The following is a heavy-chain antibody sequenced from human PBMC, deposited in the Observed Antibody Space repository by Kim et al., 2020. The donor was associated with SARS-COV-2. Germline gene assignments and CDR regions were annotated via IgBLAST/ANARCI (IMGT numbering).Heavy chain of an antibody. D-gene: IGHD1-26*01. Sequence: AAAVEGRFTITRDNSRNAVYLERNSLRAEDTAVYYCARDPRGTYYHFESWGQGSLVTVSS. CDR3: ARDPRGTYYHFES. V-gene: IGHV3-33*01. J-gene: IGHJ4*02.